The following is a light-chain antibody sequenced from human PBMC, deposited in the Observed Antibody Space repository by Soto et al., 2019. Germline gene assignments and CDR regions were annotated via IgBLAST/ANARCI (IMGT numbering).Light chain of an antibody. Sequence: DIHMTQSPSSLSASLGDRVTITSRASQSIGSYLNWYQQIPGKAPQLLIYAASSLQSGVPSRFSGSGSGTDFTLTISSLQPEDFATFYCQQSYSTPWTFGQGTKVDIK. J-gene: IGKJ1*01. V-gene: IGKV1-39*01. CDR3: QQSYSTPWT. CDR2: AAS. CDR1: QSIGSY.